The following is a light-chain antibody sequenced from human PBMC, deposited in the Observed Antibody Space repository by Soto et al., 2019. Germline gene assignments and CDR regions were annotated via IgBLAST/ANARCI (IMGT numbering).Light chain of an antibody. Sequence: EIVLTQSPGTLSVSPGERGTISCRASQTISSNYLAWYQRKPGQAPSLLIYGTSSRATGIPDRFSGSGSGPDFTLTISRLEPEDSAIYYCQQYVSWTFGQGTKVEIK. V-gene: IGKV3-20*01. CDR1: QTISSNY. J-gene: IGKJ1*01. CDR2: GTS. CDR3: QQYVSWT.